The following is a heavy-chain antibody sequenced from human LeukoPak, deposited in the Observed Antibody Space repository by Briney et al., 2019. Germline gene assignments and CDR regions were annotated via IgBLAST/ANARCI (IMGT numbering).Heavy chain of an antibody. V-gene: IGHV3-23*01. D-gene: IGHD3-9*01. Sequence: GGSLRLSCAASGFTFSNYAMSWVRQAPGKGLEWVSGISGSGGSTYYADSVKGRFTISRDNAKNSLYLQMNSLRADDTAVYYCARDYLQDLLLTGFAYWGQGTLVTVSS. CDR2: ISGSGGST. J-gene: IGHJ4*02. CDR3: ARDYLQDLLLTGFAY. CDR1: GFTFSNYA.